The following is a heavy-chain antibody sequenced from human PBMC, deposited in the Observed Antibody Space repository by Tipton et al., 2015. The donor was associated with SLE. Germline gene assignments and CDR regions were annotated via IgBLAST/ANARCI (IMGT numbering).Heavy chain of an antibody. D-gene: IGHD3-3*01. CDR1: GGSLISDYF. CDR3: ARVKSIFGVVIIDY. CDR2: IFHTGTT. J-gene: IGHJ4*02. V-gene: IGHV4-38-2*01. Sequence: TLSLTCAVSGGSLISDYFWGWIRQPPGKGLEWIGNIFHTGTTYSTPSLKSRITISLDTSNNQFSLRLRSVTAADTAVYYCARVKSIFGVVIIDYWGQGTLVTVSS.